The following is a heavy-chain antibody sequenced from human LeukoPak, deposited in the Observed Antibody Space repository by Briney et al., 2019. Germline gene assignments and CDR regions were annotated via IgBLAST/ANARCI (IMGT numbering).Heavy chain of an antibody. CDR3: ARGRYSSRSGGYYFDI. V-gene: IGHV3-7*01. D-gene: IGHD2-2*01. Sequence: GGSLRLSCVVSGFTLSSDWMSWVRQAPGKGLEWVANIKKDGIEKYYVESVEGRFTISRDNAKNSLSLQMNSLRAEDTAVYYCARGRYSSRSGGYYFDIWGQGTLVTVSS. CDR1: GFTLSSDW. CDR2: IKKDGIEK. J-gene: IGHJ4*02.